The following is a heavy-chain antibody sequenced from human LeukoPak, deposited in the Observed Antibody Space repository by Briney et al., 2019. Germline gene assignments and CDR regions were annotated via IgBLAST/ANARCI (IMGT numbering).Heavy chain of an antibody. D-gene: IGHD3-3*01. Sequence: GGSLRLSCAASGFTFNSYWMHWVRQAPGKGLLWVSRINTDGSSTHYADSVKGRLTISRDNAKNMLYLQMNGLRVEDTAVFYCARDQYDTWSRRGNFDSWGQGTLVIVSS. CDR2: INTDGSST. CDR3: ARDQYDTWSRRGNFDS. J-gene: IGHJ4*02. V-gene: IGHV3-74*01. CDR1: GFTFNSYW.